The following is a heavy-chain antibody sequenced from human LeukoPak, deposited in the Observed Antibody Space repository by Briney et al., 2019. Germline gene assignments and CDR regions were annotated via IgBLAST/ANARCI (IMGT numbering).Heavy chain of an antibody. V-gene: IGHV3-21*01. CDR2: ISSSSSYI. Sequence: NPGGSLRLSCAASEFTFSSYSMNWVRQAPGKGLEWVSSISSSSSYIYYADSVKGRFTISRDNAKNSLYLQMNSLRAEDTAVYYCARDHLEDIGGYYYYGMDVWGQGTTVTVSS. J-gene: IGHJ6*02. CDR3: ARDHLEDIGGYYYYGMDV. D-gene: IGHD2-15*01. CDR1: EFTFSSYS.